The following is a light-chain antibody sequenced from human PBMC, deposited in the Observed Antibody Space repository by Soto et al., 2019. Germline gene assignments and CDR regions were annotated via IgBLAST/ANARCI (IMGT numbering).Light chain of an antibody. CDR2: GAS. J-gene: IGKJ2*01. CDR3: QQRSSWYT. V-gene: IGKV3-11*01. Sequence: EIVLTQSPATLSLSPGERATLSCRASQSVSSYLAWYQQKPGQAPRLLIYGASNRATGIPARFSGSGSGTDFTPTIRSLEPEDFAVYYCQQRSSWYTFGQGTKLEIK. CDR1: QSVSSY.